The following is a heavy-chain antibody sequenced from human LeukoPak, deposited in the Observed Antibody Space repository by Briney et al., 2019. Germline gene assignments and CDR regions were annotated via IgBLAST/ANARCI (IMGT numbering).Heavy chain of an antibody. V-gene: IGHV3-74*01. CDR3: ARETRYDFWSGGNWFDP. D-gene: IGHD3-3*01. CDR2: INSDGSST. Sequence: GGSLRLSCAASGFTFSSYWMHWVRQAPGKGLVWVSRINSDGSSTSYADSVKGRFTISRDNAKNTLYLQMNSLRAEDTAVYYCARETRYDFWSGGNWFDPWGQGTLVTVSS. J-gene: IGHJ5*02. CDR1: GFTFSSYW.